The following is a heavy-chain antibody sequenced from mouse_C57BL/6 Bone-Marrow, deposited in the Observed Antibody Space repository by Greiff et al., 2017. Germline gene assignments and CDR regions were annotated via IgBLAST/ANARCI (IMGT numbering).Heavy chain of an antibody. CDR1: GYAFTNYL. J-gene: IGHJ3*01. CDR3: ARSKNWDSWFAY. CDR2: INPGSGGT. D-gene: IGHD4-1*01. V-gene: IGHV1-54*01. Sequence: QVHVKQSGAELVRPGTSVKVSCTASGYAFTNYLIEWVKQRPGQGLEWIGVINPGSGGTNYNEKFKGKATLTADKSSSTAYMQLSSLTSEDSAVYFCARSKNWDSWFAYWGQGTLVTVSA.